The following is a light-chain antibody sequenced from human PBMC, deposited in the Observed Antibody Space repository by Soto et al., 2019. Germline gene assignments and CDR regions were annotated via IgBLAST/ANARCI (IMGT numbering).Light chain of an antibody. J-gene: IGKJ2*01. CDR2: GTS. Sequence: ELVLTQSPGTLSLSPGERATLSCRASQRMSSNYLAWYQQKPGQSPRLLIYGTSSRATGIPDRFSGSGSGTDFTLTISGLEPADFAVYYCQQYGTLHPRYTFGQGTKLEIK. CDR1: QRMSSNY. V-gene: IGKV3-20*01. CDR3: QQYGTLHPRYT.